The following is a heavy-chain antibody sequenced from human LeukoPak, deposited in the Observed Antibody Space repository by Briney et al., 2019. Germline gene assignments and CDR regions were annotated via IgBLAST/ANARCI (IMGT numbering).Heavy chain of an antibody. CDR1: GGSLSGYN. V-gene: IGHV4-34*01. CDR2: INHGGTT. J-gene: IGHJ4*02. D-gene: IGHD2-15*01. Sequence: SSETLSLTCGLSGGSLSGYNWNWIRQTPLKGLEWIGEINHGGTTHYNPSLESRVIISIDTFKSQFSLILNSVTAADTAVFYCARGRVRVSPGTGYFDSWSQGAQVIVSS. CDR3: ARGRVRVSPGTGYFDS.